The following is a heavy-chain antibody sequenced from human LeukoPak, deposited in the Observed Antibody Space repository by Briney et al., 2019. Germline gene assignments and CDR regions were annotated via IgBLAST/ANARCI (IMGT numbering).Heavy chain of an antibody. CDR1: GFTFSSYW. CDR2: INSDGSST. V-gene: IGHV3-74*01. D-gene: IGHD3-10*01. Sequence: TGGSLRLSCAASGFTFSSYWMHWVRQAPGKGLVWVSRINSDGSSTSYADSVKGRFTISRDSAKNTLYLQMNSLRAEDTAVYYCARDVYYGSGSYSNHAFDIWGQGTMVTVSS. CDR3: ARDVYYGSGSYSNHAFDI. J-gene: IGHJ3*02.